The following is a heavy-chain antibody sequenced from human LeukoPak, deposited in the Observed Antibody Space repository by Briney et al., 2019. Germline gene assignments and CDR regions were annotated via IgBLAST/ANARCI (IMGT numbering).Heavy chain of an antibody. CDR2: ISYDGSNK. CDR1: GFTFSSYA. J-gene: IGHJ4*02. Sequence: GRSLRLSCAASGFTFSSYAMHWVRQAPGKGLEWVAVISYDGSNKYYADSVKGRFTISRDNSKNTPYLQMNSLRAEGTAVYYCARDGRDGLQSFDFDYWGQGTLVTVSS. CDR3: ARDGRDGLQSFDFDY. V-gene: IGHV3-30-3*01. D-gene: IGHD5-24*01.